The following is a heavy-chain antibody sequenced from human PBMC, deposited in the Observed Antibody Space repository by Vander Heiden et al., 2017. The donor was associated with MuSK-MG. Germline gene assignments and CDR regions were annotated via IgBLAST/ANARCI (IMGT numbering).Heavy chain of an antibody. Sequence: QVQLVESGGGVVQPGRSLRLSCAASGFTFSSYGMHWVRQAPGKGLEWVAVIWYDGSNKYYADSVKGRFTISRDNSKNTLYLQMNSLRAEDTAVYYCARDREHYGDYLLFAYWGQGTLVTVSS. CDR3: ARDREHYGDYLLFAY. V-gene: IGHV3-33*01. CDR1: GFTFSSYG. CDR2: IWYDGSNK. D-gene: IGHD4-17*01. J-gene: IGHJ4*02.